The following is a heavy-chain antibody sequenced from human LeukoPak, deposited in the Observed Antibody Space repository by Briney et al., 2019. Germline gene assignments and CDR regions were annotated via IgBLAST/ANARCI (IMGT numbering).Heavy chain of an antibody. CDR2: IIPIFGTA. V-gene: IGHV1-69*05. J-gene: IGHJ5*02. CDR3: ASLLAAAGTSLYNWFDP. D-gene: IGHD6-13*01. CDR1: GGTFSSYA. Sequence: ASVKVSCKASGGTFSSYAISWVRQAPGQGLEWMGGIIPIFGTANYAQKFQGRVTITTDESTSTAYMELSSLRSEDTAVYYCASLLAAAGTSLYNWFDPWGQGTLVTVSS.